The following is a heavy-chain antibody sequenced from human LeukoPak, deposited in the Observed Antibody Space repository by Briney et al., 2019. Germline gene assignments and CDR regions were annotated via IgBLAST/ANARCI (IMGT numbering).Heavy chain of an antibody. J-gene: IGHJ4*02. V-gene: IGHV3-53*01. CDR3: ATGSVRYSASWYSQEGDY. CDR1: GFTVSSNY. CDR2: IYSGGNS. Sequence: PGGSLRLSCVASGFTVSSNYMSWVRQAPGKGLEWVSVIYSGGNSYYADSVKGRVTISRDNSKNTLYLQMNSLRAEDTAVYYCATGSVRYSASWYSQEGDYWGQGTLVTVSS. D-gene: IGHD6-13*01.